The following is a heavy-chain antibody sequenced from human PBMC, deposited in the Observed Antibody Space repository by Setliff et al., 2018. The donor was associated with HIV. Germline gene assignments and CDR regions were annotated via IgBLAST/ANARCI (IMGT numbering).Heavy chain of an antibody. CDR3: AKADYCSGGSCNSRRSIDY. CDR1: GNTFNSYY. Sequence: ASVKVSCKAPGNTFNSYYLHWVRQAPGQGLEWMGIINPLGGNTNYYAQKFQGRVTMTRDTSTSTIYMELSSLRSEDTAVYYCAKADYCSGGSCNSRRSIDYWGQGTLVTVSS. J-gene: IGHJ4*02. V-gene: IGHV1-46*02. D-gene: IGHD2-15*01. CDR2: INPLGGNT.